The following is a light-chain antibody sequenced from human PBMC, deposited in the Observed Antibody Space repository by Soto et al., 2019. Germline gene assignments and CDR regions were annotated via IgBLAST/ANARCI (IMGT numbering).Light chain of an antibody. CDR3: SSYTSSSTI. CDR1: SSDVGGYNY. CDR2: DVS. Sequence: QSALTQPASVSGSPGQSITISCTGTSSDVGGYNYVSWYQQHPGKAPKLMIYDVSNRPSGVSNRFSGSKSGNTASLTISGLQAEEEADYYCSSYTSSSTIFRTGTKLTV. J-gene: IGLJ1*01. V-gene: IGLV2-14*01.